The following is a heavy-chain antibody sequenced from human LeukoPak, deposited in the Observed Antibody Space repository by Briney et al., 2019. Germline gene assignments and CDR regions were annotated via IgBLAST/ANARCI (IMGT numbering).Heavy chain of an antibody. CDR2: IRSKTDGGTI. Sequence: GGSLRLSCVASGFTLKNAWMSWVRQAPGKGLEWVGRIRSKTDGGTIDYAAPVKGRFSISRDDSKNTLYLQMNSLKTEDTAVYYCTTGTEQQWLSLDHWGQGTLVTVSS. J-gene: IGHJ5*02. CDR3: TTGTEQQWLSLDH. CDR1: GFTLKNAW. V-gene: IGHV3-15*01. D-gene: IGHD6-19*01.